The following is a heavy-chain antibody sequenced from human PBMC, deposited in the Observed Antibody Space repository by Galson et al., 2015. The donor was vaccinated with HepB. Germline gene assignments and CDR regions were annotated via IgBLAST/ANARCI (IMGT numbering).Heavy chain of an antibody. V-gene: IGHV3-30*18. CDR2: ISYDGSNK. CDR1: GFTFSSYG. D-gene: IGHD1-26*01. Sequence: LRLSCAASGFTFSSYGMHWVRQAPGKGLEWVAVISYDGSNKYYADSVKGRFTISRDNSKNTLYLQMNSLRAEDTAVYYCAKDQGSYYTYFDYWGQGTLVTVSS. CDR3: AKDQGSYYTYFDY. J-gene: IGHJ4*02.